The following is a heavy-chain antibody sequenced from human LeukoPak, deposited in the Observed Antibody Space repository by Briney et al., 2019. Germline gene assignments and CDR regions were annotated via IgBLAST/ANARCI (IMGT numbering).Heavy chain of an antibody. J-gene: IGHJ3*02. CDR3: ARESNGDYGNTFDI. CDR1: GFTFSTYS. D-gene: IGHD4-17*01. CDR2: ISANGGST. Sequence: GGSLRLSCAAPGFTFSTYSMHWVRQAPGKGLKYVSAISANGGSTYYANSVKGRFTISRDNSKNTLYLQMGSLRAEDMAVYYCARESNGDYGNTFDIWGQGTVVTVSS. V-gene: IGHV3-64*01.